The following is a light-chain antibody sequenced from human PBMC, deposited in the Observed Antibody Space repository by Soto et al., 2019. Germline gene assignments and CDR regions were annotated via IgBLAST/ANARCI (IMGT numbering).Light chain of an antibody. CDR1: ERISHS. Sequence: DIVLTQSPATLSLSPGNRVTLSCRANERISHSLAWYQQRPGQAPRILIYDASFRATGIPERFSGSGSGTDLTLSISSLEPEDFEVYYCKLSQQRRRWPPIAFGQGTRLDLK. CDR3: KLSQQRRRWPPIA. CDR2: DAS. V-gene: IGKV3-11*01. J-gene: IGKJ5*01.